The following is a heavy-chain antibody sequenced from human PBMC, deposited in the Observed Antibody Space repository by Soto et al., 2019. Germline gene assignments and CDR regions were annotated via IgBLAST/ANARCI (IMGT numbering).Heavy chain of an antibody. V-gene: IGHV3-23*01. Sequence: GGSLRLSCAASGFTFSSYAMSWVRQAPGKGLEWVSATSGSGGSTYYADSVKGRFTISRGNSKNTPYLQMNSLRAEDTAVYYCAKGVRQLGYYYGMDVWGQGTTVTVSS. J-gene: IGHJ6*02. CDR3: AKGVRQLGYYYGMDV. CDR2: TSGSGGST. CDR1: GFTFSSYA. D-gene: IGHD6-6*01.